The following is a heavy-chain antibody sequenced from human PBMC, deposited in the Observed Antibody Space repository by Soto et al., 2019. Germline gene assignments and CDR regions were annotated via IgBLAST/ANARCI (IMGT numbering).Heavy chain of an antibody. CDR3: ARQYIDVLTGDFYFDS. CDR2: MSPRSGDT. J-gene: IGHJ4*02. CDR1: GYTFNTFE. Sequence: QVQLVQSGAEMKKPGASVKVSCKASGYTFNTFEINWVRQATGQGLEWMGWMSPRSGDTGFAQKFQGRVTMTRDTSIGTAFLEVSNLKSEDTAIYYCARQYIDVLTGDFYFDSWGQGTLVTVSS. D-gene: IGHD3-9*01. V-gene: IGHV1-8*01.